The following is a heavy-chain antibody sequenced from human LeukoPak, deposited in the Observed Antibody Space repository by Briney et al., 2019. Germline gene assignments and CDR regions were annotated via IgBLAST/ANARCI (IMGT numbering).Heavy chain of an antibody. D-gene: IGHD3-22*01. CDR3: ARAADYYDSSGYRMWAFDI. J-gene: IGHJ3*02. CDR1: GGSISSGDYY. V-gene: IGHV4-30-4*01. CDR2: IYYSGST. Sequence: SETLSLTCTVSGGSISSGDYYWSWIRQPPGKGLEWIGYIYYSGSTNYNPSLKSRVTISVDTSKNQFSLKLSSVTAADTAVYYCARAADYYDSSGYRMWAFDIWGQGTMVTVSS.